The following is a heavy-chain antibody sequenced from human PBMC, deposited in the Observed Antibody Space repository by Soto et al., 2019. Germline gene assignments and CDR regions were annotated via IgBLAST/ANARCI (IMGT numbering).Heavy chain of an antibody. CDR2: IYYSGST. J-gene: IGHJ4*02. Sequence: SETLSLTCTVSGGSISSYYWSWIRQPPGKGLEWIGYIYYSGSTNYNPSLKSRVTISVDTSKNQFSLKLSSVTAADTAVYYCARDLYSSGEFDYWGQGTLVTVSS. D-gene: IGHD6-19*01. CDR3: ARDLYSSGEFDY. V-gene: IGHV4-59*01. CDR1: GGSISSYY.